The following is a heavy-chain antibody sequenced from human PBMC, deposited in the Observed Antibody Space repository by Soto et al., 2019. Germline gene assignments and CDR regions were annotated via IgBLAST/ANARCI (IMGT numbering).Heavy chain of an antibody. D-gene: IGHD6-13*01. V-gene: IGHV3-23*01. CDR1: GFTFSSYA. CDR2: ISGSGGST. J-gene: IGHJ4*02. CDR3: AKDPRPSSSWYKAGYFDY. Sequence: GGSLRLSCAASGFTFSSYAMSWVRQAPGKGLEWVSAISGSGGSTYYADSVKGRFTISRDNSKNTLYLQMNSLRAEDTAVYYCAKDPRPSSSWYKAGYFDYWGQGTLLTVSS.